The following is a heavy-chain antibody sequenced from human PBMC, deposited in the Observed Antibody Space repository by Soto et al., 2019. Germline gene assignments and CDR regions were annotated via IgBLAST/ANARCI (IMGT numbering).Heavy chain of an antibody. CDR1: GFTFDSYA. D-gene: IGHD3-10*01. Sequence: GGSLRLSCAASGFTFDSYAMHWVRQAPGKGLEWVGVIWYDGSNTFYAESVKGRFTISRDNSKNTVYLQMNSLRAEDTAVYYCARDFSMVREPPGYWGQGTLVPGSS. CDR2: IWYDGSNT. CDR3: ARDFSMVREPPGY. V-gene: IGHV3-33*01. J-gene: IGHJ4*02.